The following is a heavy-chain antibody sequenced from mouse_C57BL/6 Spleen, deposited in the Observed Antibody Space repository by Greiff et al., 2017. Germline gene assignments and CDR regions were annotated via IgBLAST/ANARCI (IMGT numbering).Heavy chain of an antibody. D-gene: IGHD2-4*01. CDR1: GYTFTSYW. J-gene: IGHJ4*01. V-gene: IGHV1-64*01. CDR2: IHPNSGST. Sequence: VQLQQPGAELVKPGASVKLSCKASGYTFTSYWMHWVKQRPGQGLEWIGMIHPNSGSTNYNEKFKSKATLTVDNSSSTAYMQLSSLTSEDSAVYYCVRDIYYDSYYAMDYWGQGTS. CDR3: VRDIYYDSYYAMDY.